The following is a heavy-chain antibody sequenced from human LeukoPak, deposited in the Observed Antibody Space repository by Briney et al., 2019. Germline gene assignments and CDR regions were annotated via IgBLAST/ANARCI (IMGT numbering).Heavy chain of an antibody. CDR2: IYTSGST. CDR3: AREARGTPHSYGYIFDY. D-gene: IGHD5-18*01. CDR1: AGSISSYY. J-gene: IGHJ4*02. V-gene: IGHV4-4*07. Sequence: LSLTCTVSAGSISSYYSSWIRQPAGKGLEWIGRIYTSGSTNYNPSLKSRVTISVDKSKNQFSLKLRSVTAADTAVYYCAREARGTPHSYGYIFDYWGQGTLVTVSS.